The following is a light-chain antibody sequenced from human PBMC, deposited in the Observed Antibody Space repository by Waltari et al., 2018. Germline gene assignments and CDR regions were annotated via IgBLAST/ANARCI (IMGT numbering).Light chain of an antibody. J-gene: IGLJ3*02. V-gene: IGLV2-14*01. CDR2: DVS. CDR3: SSYTTKTTLV. Sequence: QSGLTQPASVSGSPGQSITISCTGASSDVGGRDFVSWYQQHPGKAPKLLIFDVSKRPSGVYNRFSASKSGNTASLTISGLQAEDEADYYCSSYTTKTTLVFGGGTKLTVL. CDR1: SSDVGGRDF.